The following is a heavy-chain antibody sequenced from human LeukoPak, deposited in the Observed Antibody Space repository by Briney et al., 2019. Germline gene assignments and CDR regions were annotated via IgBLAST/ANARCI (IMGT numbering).Heavy chain of an antibody. CDR2: INHSGST. CDR3: ARTYYDFWSGYLYYFDY. J-gene: IGHJ4*02. D-gene: IGHD3-3*01. CDR1: GGSFSGYY. Sequence: PSETLSLTCAVYGGSFSGYYWSWIRQPPGKGLEWIGEINHSGSTNYNPSLKSRVTISVDTSKNQFSLKLSSVTAAGTAVYYCARTYYDFWSGYLYYFDYWGQGTLVAVSS. V-gene: IGHV4-34*01.